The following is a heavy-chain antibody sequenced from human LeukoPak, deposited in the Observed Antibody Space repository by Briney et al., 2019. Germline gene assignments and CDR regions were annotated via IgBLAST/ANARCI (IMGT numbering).Heavy chain of an antibody. V-gene: IGHV3-23*01. CDR2: ISGTGGTI. CDR1: GFTFSNYS. CDR3: AKGRGTTVTAAANY. Sequence: GGSLRLSCAASGFTFSNYSMSWVRQAPGKGLEWVSTISGTGGTIYYADSVKGRFTISRDNSKNTLFLQFNSLRADDTAVYYCAKGRGTTVTAAANYWGQGTLVTVSS. D-gene: IGHD4-17*01. J-gene: IGHJ4*02.